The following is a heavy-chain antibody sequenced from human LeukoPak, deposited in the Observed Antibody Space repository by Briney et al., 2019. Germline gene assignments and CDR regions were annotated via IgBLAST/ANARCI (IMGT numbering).Heavy chain of an antibody. CDR3: VSFDFGVVRPTPDY. CDR1: GFTFSSYS. Sequence: GGSLRLSCAASGFTFSSYSMNWVRQAPRKGLEWVSSISSSSSYIYYADSVKGRFTISRDNAKNSLYLQMNSLRAEDTAVYYCVSFDFGVVRPTPDYWGQGTLVTVSS. D-gene: IGHD3-3*01. V-gene: IGHV3-21*01. J-gene: IGHJ4*02. CDR2: ISSSSSYI.